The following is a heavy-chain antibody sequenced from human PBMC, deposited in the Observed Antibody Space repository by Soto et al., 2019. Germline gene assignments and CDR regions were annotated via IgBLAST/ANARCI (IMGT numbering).Heavy chain of an antibody. V-gene: IGHV1-2*04. CDR3: ARVRIVGAIGEYYYYGMDV. CDR1: GYTFTGYY. J-gene: IGHJ6*02. Sequence: ASVKVSCKASGYTFTGYYMHWVRQAPGQGLEWMGWINPNSGGTNYAQKFQGWVTMTRDTSISTAYMELSRLRSDDTTVYYCARVRIVGAIGEYYYYGMDVWGQGTTVTVS. D-gene: IGHD1-26*01. CDR2: INPNSGGT.